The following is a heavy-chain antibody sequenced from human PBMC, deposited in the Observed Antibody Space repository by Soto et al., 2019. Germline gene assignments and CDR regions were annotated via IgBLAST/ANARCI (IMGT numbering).Heavy chain of an antibody. J-gene: IGHJ3*02. V-gene: IGHV1-8*01. CDR1: GYTFTSYD. D-gene: IGHD2-8*01. Sequence: ASVKVSCKASGYTFTSYDINWVRQATGQGLEWMGWMNPNSGNTGYAQKFQGRVTMTRNTSISTAYMELSSLRSEDTAVYYCASGQWQHYAFDIWGQGTMVTVAS. CDR2: MNPNSGNT. CDR3: ASGQWQHYAFDI.